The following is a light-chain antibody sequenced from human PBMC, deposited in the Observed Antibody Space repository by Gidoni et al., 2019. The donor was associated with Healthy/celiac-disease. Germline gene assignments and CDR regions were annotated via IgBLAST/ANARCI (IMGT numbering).Light chain of an antibody. J-gene: IGLJ2*01. CDR3: QVWDSSSDHVV. CDR1: NIGIKS. V-gene: IGLV3-21*02. Sequence: SYVLTQPPSVSVAPGQTARITCGGNNIGIKSVHWYQQKPVQAPVLVVYDDSDRPSGIPERFSGSNSGITATLTSSRVEAGDEADYYCQVWDSSSDHVVFGGGTKLTVL. CDR2: DDS.